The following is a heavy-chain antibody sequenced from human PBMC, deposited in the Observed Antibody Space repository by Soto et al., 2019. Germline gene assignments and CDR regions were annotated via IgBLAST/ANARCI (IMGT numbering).Heavy chain of an antibody. Sequence: AGGSLRLSCSASGFNFSDYELNWVRQAPGKGLEWVSYISSRGLTAYYSASVRGRFTISRDNAKNSVSLQMTTLRAEDTAIYYCARGVLLRFFDFWGQGALVTVSS. D-gene: IGHD3-3*01. CDR1: GFNFSDYE. CDR2: ISSRGLTA. J-gene: IGHJ4*02. CDR3: ARGVLLRFFDF. V-gene: IGHV3-48*03.